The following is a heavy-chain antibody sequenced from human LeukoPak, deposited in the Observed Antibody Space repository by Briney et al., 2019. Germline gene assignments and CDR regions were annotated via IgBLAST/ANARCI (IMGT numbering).Heavy chain of an antibody. D-gene: IGHD4-11*01. J-gene: IGHJ6*03. V-gene: IGHV3-11*04. Sequence: GGSLRLSCAASGFTFSDYYMSRIRQAPGKGLEWVSYISSSGSTIYYADSEKGRFTISRDNAKNSLYLQMNSLRAEDTAVYYCARVKRTTVTYSYYMDVWGKGTTVTVSS. CDR3: ARVKRTTVTYSYYMDV. CDR2: ISSSGSTI. CDR1: GFTFSDYY.